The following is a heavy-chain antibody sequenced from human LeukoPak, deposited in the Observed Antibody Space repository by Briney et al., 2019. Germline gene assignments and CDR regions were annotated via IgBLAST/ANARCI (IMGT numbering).Heavy chain of an antibody. V-gene: IGHV3-30-3*01. CDR3: ARGGELLRYFDWLSY. D-gene: IGHD3-9*01. J-gene: IGHJ4*02. CDR2: ISYDGSNK. Sequence: GGSLRLSCAASGFIVSSNYMSWVRRAPGKGLEWVAVISYDGSNKFYADSVKGRFTISRDSSKNTLYLQMNSLRAEDTALYYCARGGELLRYFDWLSYWGQGTLITVSS. CDR1: GFIVSSNY.